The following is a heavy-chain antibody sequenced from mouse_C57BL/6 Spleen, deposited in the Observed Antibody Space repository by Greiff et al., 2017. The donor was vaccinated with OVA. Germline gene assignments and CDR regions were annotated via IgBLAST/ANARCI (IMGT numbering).Heavy chain of an antibody. D-gene: IGHD2-2*01. CDR1: GYTFTNYW. CDR3: ARRLPNWYFDV. J-gene: IGHJ1*03. V-gene: IGHV1-63*01. Sequence: VQLVESGAELVRPGTSVKMSCKASGYTFTNYWIGWAKQRPGHGLEWIGDIYPGGGYTNYNEKFKGKATLTADKSSSTAYMQFSSLTSEDSAIYYCARRLPNWYFDVWGTGTTVTVSS. CDR2: IYPGGGYT.